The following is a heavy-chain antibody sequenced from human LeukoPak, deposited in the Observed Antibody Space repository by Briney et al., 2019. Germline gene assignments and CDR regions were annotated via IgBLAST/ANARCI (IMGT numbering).Heavy chain of an antibody. D-gene: IGHD6-25*01. J-gene: IGHJ6*02. CDR2: ISSSSSYI. Sequence: GGSLRLSCAPSGFTFSSYSMNWVRQAPGKGLEWVSTISSSSSYIYYADSVKGRFTMSRDNAKNSLYLQMNSLRAENTAVYYCARDGGRMDVWGQETTVTVSS. CDR3: ARDGGRMDV. CDR1: GFTFSSYS. V-gene: IGHV3-21*01.